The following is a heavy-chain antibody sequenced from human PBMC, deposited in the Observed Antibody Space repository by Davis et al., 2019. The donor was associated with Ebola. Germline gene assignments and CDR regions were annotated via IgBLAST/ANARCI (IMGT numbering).Heavy chain of an antibody. CDR3: TSRPLLWFGELSRMDV. CDR1: GFTFSGSA. CDR2: IRSKANSYAT. V-gene: IGHV3-73*01. Sequence: GGSLRLSCAASGFTFSGSAMHWVRQASGKGLEWVGRIRSKANSYATAYAASVKGRFTISRDDSKNTAYLQMNSLKTEDTAVYYCTSRPLLWFGELSRMDVWGQGTTVTVSS. D-gene: IGHD3-10*01. J-gene: IGHJ6*02.